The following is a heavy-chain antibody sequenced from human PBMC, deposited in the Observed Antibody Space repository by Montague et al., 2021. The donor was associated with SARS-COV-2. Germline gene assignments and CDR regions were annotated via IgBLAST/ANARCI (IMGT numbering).Heavy chain of an antibody. Sequence: LTCTVSGGSISSGGYYWSWIRQHPGKGLEWIGYIYYSGSTYYXXSLKSRVTISVDTSKNQFSLKLSSVTAADTAVYYCARVQGITMIVVVIGAFDIWGQGTMVTVSS. J-gene: IGHJ3*02. CDR1: GGSISSGGYY. V-gene: IGHV4-31*03. CDR3: ARVQGITMIVVVIGAFDI. D-gene: IGHD3-22*01. CDR2: IYYSGST.